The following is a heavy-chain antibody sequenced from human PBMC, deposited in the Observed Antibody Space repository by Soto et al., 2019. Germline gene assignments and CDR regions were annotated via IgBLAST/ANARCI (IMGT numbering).Heavy chain of an antibody. CDR2: INPTSGAT. CDR1: GYTFTGYF. V-gene: IGHV1-2*02. J-gene: IGHJ5*02. CDR3: ARGGGTILAPLP. Sequence: QVQLAQSGPEVKKPGASVKVSCKAFGYTFTGYFIHWVRQAPGQGLEWLGWINPTSGATKYAQKFQGRVTLTRDTSINTAYMEMSMLRSDDTAVYYCARGGGTILAPLPWGQGTLVTGSS. D-gene: IGHD3-3*01.